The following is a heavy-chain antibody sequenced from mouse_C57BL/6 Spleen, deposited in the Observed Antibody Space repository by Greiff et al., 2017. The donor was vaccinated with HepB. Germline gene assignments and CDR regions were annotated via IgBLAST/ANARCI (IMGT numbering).Heavy chain of an antibody. Sequence: EVLLVESGGGLVKPGGSLKLSCAASGFTFSDYGMHWVRQVPGKGLEWVAYISSGSSTSYYADTVKGRFTISRDNAKNTLFLQMTSLRSEDTAMYYCARKSWDDWYFDVWGTGTTVTVSS. CDR3: ARKSWDDWYFDV. V-gene: IGHV5-17*01. J-gene: IGHJ1*03. CDR2: ISSGSSTS. D-gene: IGHD4-1*01. CDR1: GFTFSDYG.